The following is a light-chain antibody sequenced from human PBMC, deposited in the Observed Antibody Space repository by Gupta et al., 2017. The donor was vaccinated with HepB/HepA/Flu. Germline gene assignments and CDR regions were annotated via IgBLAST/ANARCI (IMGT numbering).Light chain of an antibody. CDR3: QHEDSSPWT. CDR2: AAS. Sequence: AIRMTQSPSSFSASTGDRVTITCRASQGISSYLAWYQQKPGKAPKLLIYAASTLKSGVPSRFSGSGSGTDFTLTISCLQSEDFATYYCQHEDSSPWTFGQGTKVEIK. J-gene: IGKJ1*01. CDR1: QGISSY. V-gene: IGKV1-8*01.